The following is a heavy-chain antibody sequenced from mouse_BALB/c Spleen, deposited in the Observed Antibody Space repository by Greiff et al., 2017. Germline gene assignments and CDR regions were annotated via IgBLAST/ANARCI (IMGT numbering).Heavy chain of an antibody. Sequence: EVKVVESGGGLVQPGGSRKLSCAASGFTFSSFGMHWVRQAPEKGLEWVAYISSGSSTIYYADTVKGRFTISRDNPKNTLFLQMTSLRSEDTAMYYCARLAHYYAMDYWGQGTSVTVSS. J-gene: IGHJ4*01. CDR3: ARLAHYYAMDY. V-gene: IGHV5-17*02. CDR1: GFTFSSFG. CDR2: ISSGSSTI.